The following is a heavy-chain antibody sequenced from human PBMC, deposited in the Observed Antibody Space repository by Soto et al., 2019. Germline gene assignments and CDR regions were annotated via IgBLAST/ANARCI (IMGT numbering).Heavy chain of an antibody. CDR3: ARQGGTGWELPGPHAEYFQH. J-gene: IGHJ1*01. V-gene: IGHV4-39*01. CDR1: GGSISSSSYY. D-gene: IGHD1-26*01. Sequence: SETLSLTCTVSGGSISSSSYYWGWIRQPPGKGLEWIGSIYYSGSTYYNPSLKSRVTISVDTSKNQFSLKLSSVTAADTAVYYCARQGGTGWELPGPHAEYFQHWGQGTLVTVSS. CDR2: IYYSGST.